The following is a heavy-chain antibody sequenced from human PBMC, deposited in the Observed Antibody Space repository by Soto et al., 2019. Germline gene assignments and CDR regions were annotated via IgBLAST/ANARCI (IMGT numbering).Heavy chain of an antibody. J-gene: IGHJ4*02. V-gene: IGHV3-23*01. CDR1: GFTFSDYA. CDR2: IYGSGGGI. Sequence: GSLRLSCTASGFTFSDYAMTWVRQAPGKGLECVAGIYGSGGGIQYADSVKGRFTISRDNYKNTLYLQMNSLRDEDTAVYYCAKDLVSRDGLWLMDQWGQGTLVTVSS. D-gene: IGHD2-21*02. CDR3: AKDLVSRDGLWLMDQ.